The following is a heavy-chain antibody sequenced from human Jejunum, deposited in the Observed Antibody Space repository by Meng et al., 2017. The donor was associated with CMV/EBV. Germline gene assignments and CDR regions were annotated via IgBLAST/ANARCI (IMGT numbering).Heavy chain of an antibody. D-gene: IGHD3-10*01. CDR2: ISGSGTYF. J-gene: IGHJ4*02. CDR3: ARGVYGSGGFDY. CDR1: GLTFSRST. V-gene: IGHV3-21*01. Sequence: FTAFGLTFSRSTMTWVRQAPGKGLEWVSYISGSGTYFSYIDSVKGRFTISRDNANNSVYLQMDSLSADDTAVYYCARGVYGSGGFDYWGQGTLVTVSS.